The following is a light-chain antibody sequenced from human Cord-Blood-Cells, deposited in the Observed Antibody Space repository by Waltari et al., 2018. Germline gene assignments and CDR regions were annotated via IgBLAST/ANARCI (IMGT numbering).Light chain of an antibody. V-gene: IGLV1-44*01. CDR2: SNN. CDR1: SPNLGSNT. J-gene: IGLJ2*01. CDR3: AAWDDSLNGVV. Sequence: QSVLTQPPSASGTPGQRVTIPCSGSSPNLGSNTVNWYQQLPGTAPKLLIYSNNQRPPGVPDRFSGSKSGTSASLAISGLQSEDEADYYCAAWDDSLNGVVFGGGTKLTVL.